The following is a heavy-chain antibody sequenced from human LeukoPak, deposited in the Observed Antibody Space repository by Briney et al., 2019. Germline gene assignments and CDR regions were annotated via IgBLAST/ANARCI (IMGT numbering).Heavy chain of an antibody. D-gene: IGHD1-26*01. CDR1: GFTFDDYA. CDR2: ISWNSGSI. Sequence: PGRSLRLSCAASGFTFDDYAMHWVRQAPGKGLEWVSGISWNSGSIGYADSVKGRFTISRDNAKNSLYLQMNSLRAEDTALYYSVVGATSGDYWGQGTLVTVSS. J-gene: IGHJ4*02. V-gene: IGHV3-9*01. CDR3: VVGATSGDY.